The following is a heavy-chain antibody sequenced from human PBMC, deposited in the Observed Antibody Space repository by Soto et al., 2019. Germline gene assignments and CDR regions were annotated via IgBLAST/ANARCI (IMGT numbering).Heavy chain of an antibody. Sequence: HPGGSLRLSCAASGFTFSSYAMHWVRQAPGKGLEWVAVISYDGSNKYYADSVKGRFTISRDNSKNTLYLQMNSLRAEDTAVYYCARNTGSGSYKRGYYYYYGMDVWGQGTTVTVSS. J-gene: IGHJ6*02. CDR1: GFTFSSYA. D-gene: IGHD1-26*01. CDR2: ISYDGSNK. CDR3: ARNTGSGSYKRGYYYYYGMDV. V-gene: IGHV3-30-3*01.